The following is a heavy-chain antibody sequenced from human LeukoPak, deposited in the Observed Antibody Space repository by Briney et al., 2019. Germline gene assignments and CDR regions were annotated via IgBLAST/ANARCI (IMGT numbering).Heavy chain of an antibody. CDR2: ISSSGSTI. J-gene: IGHJ3*02. CDR3: ASPRGYDSSGYYPDAFDI. D-gene: IGHD3-22*01. CDR1: GFTFSSYE. Sequence: GGSLRLSCAASGFTFSSYEMNWVRQAPGKGLEWVSYISSSGSTIYYADSVKGRFTISRDNAKNSLYMQMNSLRAEDTAVYYCASPRGYDSSGYYPDAFDIWGQGTMVTVSS. V-gene: IGHV3-48*03.